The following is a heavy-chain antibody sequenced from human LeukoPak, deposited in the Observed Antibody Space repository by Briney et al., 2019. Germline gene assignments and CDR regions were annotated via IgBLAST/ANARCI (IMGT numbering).Heavy chain of an antibody. V-gene: IGHV3-23*01. D-gene: IGHD3-10*01. Sequence: PGGSLRLSCAASGFIFSSHWMHWVRQAPGKGLEWVSDISGSGGNTYHADSVKGRFTISRDNSKNTLYLQMNSLRAEDTAVYYCAKRYFGSGSTRYFDLWGRGTLVTVSS. CDR3: AKRYFGSGSTRYFDL. CDR2: ISGSGGNT. CDR1: GFIFSSHW. J-gene: IGHJ2*01.